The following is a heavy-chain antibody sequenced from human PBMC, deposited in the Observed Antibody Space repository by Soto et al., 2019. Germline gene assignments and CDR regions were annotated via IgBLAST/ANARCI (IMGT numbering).Heavy chain of an antibody. Sequence: QVQLQESGPGLVKPSQTLSLTCTVSGGSISSGDYYWSWIRQPPGKGLEWIGYIYYSGSTYYSPSLKCRVTISIHTSKHPYFFYPSSLTTTDTAVYYRPRLEHAFHYCFDPWGQGTLVTVSS. V-gene: IGHV4-30-4*01. CDR3: PRLEHAFHYCFDP. CDR2: IYYSGST. J-gene: IGHJ5*02. CDR1: GGSISSGDYY.